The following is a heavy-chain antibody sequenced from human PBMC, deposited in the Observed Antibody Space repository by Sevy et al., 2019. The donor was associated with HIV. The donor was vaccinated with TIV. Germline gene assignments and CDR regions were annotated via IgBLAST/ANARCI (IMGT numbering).Heavy chain of an antibody. CDR2: FDPEDGEI. V-gene: IGHV1-24*01. CDR3: ATGREYYDENSGYFDY. J-gene: IGHJ4*02. D-gene: IGHD3-22*01. Sequence: ASVKVSCKISGYRLSELSMHWVRQAPGKVLEWIGRFDPEDGEIIYAQKFQGRVTVTEDTSTDTAYMELSRLRSEDTAVYYCATGREYYDENSGYFDYWGPGTLVTVSS. CDR1: GYRLSELS.